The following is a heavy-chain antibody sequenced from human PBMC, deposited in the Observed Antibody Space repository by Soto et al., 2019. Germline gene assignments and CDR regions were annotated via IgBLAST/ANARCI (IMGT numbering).Heavy chain of an antibody. Sequence: ASVKVSCKASGYTFTSYDINWVRQATGQGLEWMGWMNPNSGNTGYAQKFQGRVTMTRNTSISTAYMELSSLRSEDTAVYYCARVALPESTRGYSPKKIHYGVDVWGQGXTVTVYS. CDR2: MNPNSGNT. CDR1: GYTFTSYD. CDR3: ARVALPESTRGYSPKKIHYGVDV. D-gene: IGHD5-18*01. J-gene: IGHJ6*02. V-gene: IGHV1-8*01.